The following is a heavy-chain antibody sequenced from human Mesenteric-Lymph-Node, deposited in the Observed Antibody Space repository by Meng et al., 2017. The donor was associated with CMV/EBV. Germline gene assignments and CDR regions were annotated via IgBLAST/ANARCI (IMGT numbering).Heavy chain of an antibody. CDR2: MNPNSGNT. CDR3: ARAPLYGSGSYGPYSL. J-gene: IGHJ4*02. V-gene: IGHV1-8*01. Sequence: ASVKVSCKASGYTFTSYDINWVRQATGQGLEWMGWMNPNSGNTGYAQKFQGRVTMTRNTSISTAYMELSSLRSEDTAVYCCARAPLYGSGSYGPYSLWGQGTLVTVSS. D-gene: IGHD3-10*01. CDR1: GYTFTSYD.